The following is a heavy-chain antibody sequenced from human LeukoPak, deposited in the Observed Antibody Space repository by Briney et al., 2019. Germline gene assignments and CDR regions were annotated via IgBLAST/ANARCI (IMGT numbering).Heavy chain of an antibody. J-gene: IGHJ6*02. Sequence: SQTLSLTCSVSPASISGGDYYWSWIRQPPGKGLEWIGYIYYSGSTNYNPSLKSRVTISVDTSKNQFSLKLSSVTAADTAVYYCARGRRPHGMDVWGQGTTVTVSS. CDR2: IYYSGST. V-gene: IGHV4-61*08. CDR3: ARGRRPHGMDV. CDR1: PASISGGDYY.